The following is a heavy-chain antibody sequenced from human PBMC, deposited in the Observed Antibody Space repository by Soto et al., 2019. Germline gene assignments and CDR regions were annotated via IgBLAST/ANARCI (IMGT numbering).Heavy chain of an antibody. V-gene: IGHV4-30-2*01. J-gene: IGHJ5*02. CDR1: GGSISGSDYY. CDR2: IFHGGST. D-gene: IGHD2-2*01. Sequence: SETLSLTCTVSGGSISGSDYYWSWVRQPPGKGLEWIGYIFHGGSTYYNPSLRSRVTISVDRSRTQFSLKMSSVTAADTAVYYCARGRVVVPAAVMFNCLDPWGQGALVTVSS. CDR3: ARGRVVVPAAVMFNCLDP.